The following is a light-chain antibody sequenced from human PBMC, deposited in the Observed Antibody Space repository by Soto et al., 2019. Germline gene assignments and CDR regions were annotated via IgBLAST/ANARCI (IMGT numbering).Light chain of an antibody. Sequence: QSVLTQPASVAGSPGQSITVSCTGTSSDIGSYDYVSWYQQHPGKAPKLIIYEVSNRPSGVSSRFSASKSGNTASLTISGLQAEYEADYYFGSFTTSSTRVFGSGTKHTVL. CDR2: EVS. CDR1: SSDIGSYDY. CDR3: GSFTTSSTRV. V-gene: IGLV2-14*01. J-gene: IGLJ1*01.